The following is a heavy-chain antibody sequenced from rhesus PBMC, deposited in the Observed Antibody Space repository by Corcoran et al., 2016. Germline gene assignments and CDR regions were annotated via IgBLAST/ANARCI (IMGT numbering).Heavy chain of an antibody. CDR2: IYGSGSSP. J-gene: IGHJ4*01. Sequence: QLQLQESGPGLVKPSETLSVTCAVSGGSISSSYWSWIRQAPGKGLEWIGYIYGSGSSPNYNPSPKSRVTLSVDTSKNQLSLKLSSVTTADTAVYYCAKVYSSGWYYFDYWGQGVLVTVSS. D-gene: IGHD6-31*01. V-gene: IGHV4-169*01. CDR1: GGSISSSY. CDR3: AKVYSSGWYYFDY.